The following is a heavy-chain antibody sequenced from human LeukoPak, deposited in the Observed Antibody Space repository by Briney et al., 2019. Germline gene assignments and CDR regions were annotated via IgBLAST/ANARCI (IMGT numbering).Heavy chain of an antibody. CDR1: GFTFSSYA. CDR3: ASGWSMVRGVIGGFDY. V-gene: IGHV3-30-3*01. D-gene: IGHD3-10*01. J-gene: IGHJ4*02. Sequence: GGSLRLSCAASGFTFSSYAMHWVRQAPGKGLEWVAVISYDGSNKYYADSVKGRFTISRDNSKNTLYLQMNSLRAEDTAVYYCASGWSMVRGVIGGFDYWGQGTLVTVSS. CDR2: ISYDGSNK.